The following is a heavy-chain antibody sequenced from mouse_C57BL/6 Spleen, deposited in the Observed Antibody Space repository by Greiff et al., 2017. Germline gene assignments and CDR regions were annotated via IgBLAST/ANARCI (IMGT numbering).Heavy chain of an antibody. V-gene: IGHV2-2*01. CDR2: IWSGGST. J-gene: IGHJ4*01. CDR3: ASDGYYVRYAMDY. Sequence: QVQLQQSGPGLVQPSQSLSITCTVSGFSLTSYGVHWVRQSPGKGLEWLGVIWSGGSTDYNAAFISRLSISKDNSKSQVFFKMNSLQADDPAIYYCASDGYYVRYAMDYWGQGTSVTVSS. D-gene: IGHD2-3*01. CDR1: GFSLTSYG.